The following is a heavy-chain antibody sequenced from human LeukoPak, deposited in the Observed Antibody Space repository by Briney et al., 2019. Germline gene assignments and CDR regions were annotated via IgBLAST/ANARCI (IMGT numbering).Heavy chain of an antibody. Sequence: ASVKVSRKVSGYTLTELSMHWVRQAPGKGLEWMGGFDPEDGETIYAQKFQGRVTMTEDTSTGTAYMELSSLRSEDTAVYYCATAPLYSSGWYSDYWGQGTLVTVSS. J-gene: IGHJ4*02. CDR3: ATAPLYSSGWYSDY. V-gene: IGHV1-24*01. CDR2: FDPEDGET. CDR1: GYTLTELS. D-gene: IGHD6-19*01.